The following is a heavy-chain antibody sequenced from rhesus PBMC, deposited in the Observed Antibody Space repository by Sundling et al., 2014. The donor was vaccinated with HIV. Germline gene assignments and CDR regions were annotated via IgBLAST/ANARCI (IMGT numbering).Heavy chain of an antibody. J-gene: IGHJ1*01. CDR1: GFTFSNYG. CDR2: INSGGDTT. D-gene: IGHD1-44*02. Sequence: EVQLVETGGGLVQPGGSLKLSCAASGFTFSNYGMSWVRQAPGKGLEWVSGINSGGDTTYYADSVKGRFTISRDNSKSTLSLQMNSLRVEDTAVYFCAKEIVGATIDSEFWGQGALVTVSS. CDR3: AKEIVGATIDSEF. V-gene: IGHV3-103*01.